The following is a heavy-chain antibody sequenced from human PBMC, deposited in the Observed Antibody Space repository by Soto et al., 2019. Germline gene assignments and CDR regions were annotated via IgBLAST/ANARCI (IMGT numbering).Heavy chain of an antibody. CDR1: GDSVSSNSAA. Sequence: PSQTLSLTCAISGDSVSSNSAAWNCIRQSPSRGLEWLGRTYYRSKWYNDYAVSVKSRITINPDTSKNQFSLQLNSVTPEDTAVYYCARTYYDFWSGYYKSVYYFDYWGQGTLVTVSS. V-gene: IGHV6-1*01. D-gene: IGHD3-3*01. J-gene: IGHJ4*02. CDR3: ARTYYDFWSGYYKSVYYFDY. CDR2: TYYRSKWYN.